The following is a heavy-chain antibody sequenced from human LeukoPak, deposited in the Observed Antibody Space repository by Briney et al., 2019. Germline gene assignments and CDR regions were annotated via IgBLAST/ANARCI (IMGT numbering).Heavy chain of an antibody. CDR2: TYYRFKWYN. CDR1: GDSVSSNRAA. D-gene: IGHD3-16*01. V-gene: IGHV6-1*01. J-gene: IGHJ5*02. CDR3: AGGVYYYTLGRTGWFDP. Sequence: SQTLSLTCAISGDSVSSNRAAWHWIRQSPSRGLEWLGRTYYRFKWYNDYAVSVKSRITINPDTSKNQFSLQLNSVTPEDTAIYYCAGGVYYYTLGRTGWFDPWGQGALVTVSS.